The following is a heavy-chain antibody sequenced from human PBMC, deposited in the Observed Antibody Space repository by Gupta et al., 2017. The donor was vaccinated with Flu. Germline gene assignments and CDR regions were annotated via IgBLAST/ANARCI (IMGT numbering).Heavy chain of an antibody. CDR1: GFTLSRND. CDR3: ARGHWDS. Sequence: EVKLVDSGGGLVQPGGSMNLSCVASGFTLSRNDLSWVSRAPGKGQELVSFISSRDDTYYTDSVKVRCTISRDNAKNSVYLQMNSLRADDSAFYHCARGHWDSWGQGTLVTVSS. CDR2: ISSRDDT. V-gene: IGHV3-48*03. J-gene: IGHJ4*02.